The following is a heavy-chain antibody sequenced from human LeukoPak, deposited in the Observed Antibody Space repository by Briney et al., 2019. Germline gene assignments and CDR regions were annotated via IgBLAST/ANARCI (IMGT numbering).Heavy chain of an antibody. V-gene: IGHV3-21*01. CDR1: GFTFSSYS. CDR2: ISSSSSYI. J-gene: IGHJ3*02. Sequence: GGSPRLSCAASGFTFSSYSMNWVRQAPGKGLEWVSSISSSSSYIYYADSVKGRFTISRDNAKNSLYLQMNSLRAEDTAVYYCARLGGDAFDIWGQGTMVTVSS. D-gene: IGHD3-10*01. CDR3: ARLGGDAFDI.